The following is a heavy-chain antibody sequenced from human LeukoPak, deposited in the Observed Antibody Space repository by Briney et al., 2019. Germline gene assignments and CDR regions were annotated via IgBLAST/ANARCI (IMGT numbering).Heavy chain of an antibody. CDR3: AKTRTYYDILTGYYNGWFDP. V-gene: IGHV4-4*09. CDR1: GGSISSYY. CDR2: IYTSGST. Sequence: SETLSLTCTVSGGSISSYYWSWIRQPPGKGLEWIGYIYTSGSTNYNPSLKSRVTISVDTSTNQFSLKLSSVTAADTAVYYCAKTRTYYDILTGYYNGWFDPWGQGTLVTVSS. D-gene: IGHD3-9*01. J-gene: IGHJ5*02.